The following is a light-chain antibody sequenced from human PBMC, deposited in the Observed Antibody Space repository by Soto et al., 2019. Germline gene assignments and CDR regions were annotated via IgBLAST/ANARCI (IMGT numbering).Light chain of an antibody. CDR1: QSISTW. Sequence: DIQMTQSPSTLSASVGDRVTITCRASQSISTWLAWYQQKPGKAPKLLIYKASNLEDGVPSRFSGSGSGTEFTITISSLQTDDLATYYCQQYNTYPLTLGGGTKVDIK. V-gene: IGKV1-5*03. CDR3: QQYNTYPLT. J-gene: IGKJ4*01. CDR2: KAS.